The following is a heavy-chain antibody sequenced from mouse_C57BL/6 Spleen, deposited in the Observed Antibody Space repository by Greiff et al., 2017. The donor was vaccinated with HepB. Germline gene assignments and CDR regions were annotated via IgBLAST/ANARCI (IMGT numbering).Heavy chain of an antibody. CDR2: IYPRDGST. J-gene: IGHJ2*01. CDR1: GYTFTDHT. CDR3: ARCSARGAYYFVY. D-gene: IGHD6-1*01. Sequence: VQLQQSDAELVKPGASVKISCKVSGYTFTDHTIHWMKQRPEQGLEWIGYIYPRDGSTKYNEKFKGKATLTADKSSSTAYMQLNSLTSEDSAVYCCARCSARGAYYFVYWGQGTTLTVSA. V-gene: IGHV1-78*01.